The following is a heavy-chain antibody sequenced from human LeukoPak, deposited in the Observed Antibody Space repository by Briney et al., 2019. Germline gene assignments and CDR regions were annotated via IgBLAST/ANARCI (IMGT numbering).Heavy chain of an antibody. Sequence: ASVKVSCKASGGTFSSYAISWVRQAPGQGLEWMGGIIPIFGTANYAQKFQGRVTITTDESTSTAYMELSSLRSEDTAVYYCASSMATTPTGSTPDFDYWGQGTLVTVSS. J-gene: IGHJ4*02. D-gene: IGHD5-24*01. CDR3: ASSMATTPTGSTPDFDY. CDR2: IIPIFGTA. CDR1: GGTFSSYA. V-gene: IGHV1-69*05.